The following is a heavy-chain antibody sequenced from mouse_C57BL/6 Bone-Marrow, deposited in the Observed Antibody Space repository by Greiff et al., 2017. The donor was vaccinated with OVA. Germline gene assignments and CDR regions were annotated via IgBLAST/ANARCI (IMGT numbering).Heavy chain of an antibody. J-gene: IGHJ4*01. CDR3: ARDGRYSNYDYAMDY. D-gene: IGHD2-5*01. CDR1: GFTFSDFY. V-gene: IGHV7-1*01. CDR2: SRNKANDYTT. Sequence: DVMLVESGGGLVQSGRSLRLSCATSGFTFSDFYMEWVRQAPGKGLEWIAASRNKANDYTTEYSASVKGRFIVSRDTSQSILYLQMNALRAEDTAIYYCARDGRYSNYDYAMDYWGQGTSVTVSS.